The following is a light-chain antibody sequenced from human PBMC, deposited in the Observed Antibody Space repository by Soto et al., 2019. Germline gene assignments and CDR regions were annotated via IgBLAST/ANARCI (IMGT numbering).Light chain of an antibody. V-gene: IGKV1-39*01. CDR3: QQGFSPLLT. J-gene: IGKJ4*01. Sequence: DIQMTQSPSSLSVSVGDRVTITCRASQSISASLNWFQKKPGKSPQLLIYGASDLQSGVPSRFSGSGSGTDFTLTITDLQIEDSATYVCQQGFSPLLTFGGGTKVDI. CDR2: GAS. CDR1: QSISAS.